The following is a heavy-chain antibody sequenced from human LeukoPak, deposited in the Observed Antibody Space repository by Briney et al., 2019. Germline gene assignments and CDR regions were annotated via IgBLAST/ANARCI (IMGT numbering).Heavy chain of an antibody. D-gene: IGHD3-22*01. V-gene: IGHV4-34*01. J-gene: IGHJ3*02. Sequence: SETLSLTCAVYGGSFSGYYWSWIRQPPGKGLEWIGEINHSGSTNYNPPLKSRVTISVDTSKNQFSLKLSSVTAADTAVYYCARSIVESDDAFDIWGQGTMVTVSS. CDR2: INHSGST. CDR3: ARSIVESDDAFDI. CDR1: GGSFSGYY.